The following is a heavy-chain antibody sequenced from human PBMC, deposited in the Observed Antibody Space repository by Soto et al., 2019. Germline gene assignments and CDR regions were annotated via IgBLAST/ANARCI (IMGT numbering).Heavy chain of an antibody. CDR3: ARGGKGSSGGSGLFDY. V-gene: IGHV4-34*01. CDR1: GGSFSGYY. J-gene: IGHJ4*02. D-gene: IGHD2-15*01. CDR2: INHSGST. Sequence: SETLSLTCAVYGGSFSGYYWSWIRQPPGKGLEWIGEINHSGSTNYNPSLKSRVTISVDTSKNQFSLKLSSVTAADTAVYYCARGGKGSSGGSGLFDYWGQGTLVTVSS.